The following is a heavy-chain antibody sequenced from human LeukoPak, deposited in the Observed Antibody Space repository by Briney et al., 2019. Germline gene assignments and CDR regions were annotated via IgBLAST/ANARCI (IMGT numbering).Heavy chain of an antibody. CDR1: GGSIRSYY. Sequence: PSETLSLTCTVSGGSIRSYYWSWIRQPPGKGLGWIAYIYYSGSTNYNPSLKSRVTISVDTSKNQFSLKLSSVTAADTAVYYCARVYYSNSYDYWYFDLWGRGTLVTVSS. D-gene: IGHD6-13*01. CDR3: ARVYYSNSYDYWYFDL. V-gene: IGHV4-59*01. CDR2: IYYSGST. J-gene: IGHJ2*01.